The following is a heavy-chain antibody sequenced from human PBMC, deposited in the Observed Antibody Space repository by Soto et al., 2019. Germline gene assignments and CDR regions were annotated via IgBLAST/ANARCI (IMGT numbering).Heavy chain of an antibody. CDR1: GYTFSDYG. CDR2: ISAYNGNT. V-gene: IGHV1-18*01. CDR3: ARDTYHYDNSGLFDY. J-gene: IGHJ4*02. Sequence: QVQLVQSGAEVKKPGASVKVSCKASGYTFSDYGVSWVRQAPGQGLEWMGWISAYNGNTNYPYKRQGRVTMTTDTSTNTAYMELRSLGSDDTDVYFCARDTYHYDNSGLFDYWGQGTLVTVSS. D-gene: IGHD3-22*01.